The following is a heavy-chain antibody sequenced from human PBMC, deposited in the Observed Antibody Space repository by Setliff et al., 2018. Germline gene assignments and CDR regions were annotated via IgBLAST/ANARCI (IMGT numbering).Heavy chain of an antibody. CDR2: IYSSGST. CDR3: ARERGFAGFYGSWTYQFFDF. J-gene: IGHJ4*02. Sequence: SETLSLTCTVSGDSIINYYWSWVRQPPGKGLEWIGNIYSSGSTNYNPSLKSRVTLSLDTSKNHLSLNLTSVTAADTAVYYCARERGFAGFYGSWTYQFFDFWGQGTLVTVSS. V-gene: IGHV4-4*08. D-gene: IGHD3-10*01. CDR1: GDSIINYY.